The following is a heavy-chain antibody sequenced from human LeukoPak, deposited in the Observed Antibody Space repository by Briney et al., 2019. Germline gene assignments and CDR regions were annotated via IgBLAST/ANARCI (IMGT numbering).Heavy chain of an antibody. Sequence: GRSLRLSCAASGFIFSRYGMHWVRQAPGKGLVWVSRINSDGSSTSYADSVKGRFTISRDNAKNTLYLQMNSLRAEDTAVYYCERGGGYSYGCFDYWGKGTLVTVS. CDR1: GFIFSRYG. CDR3: ERGGGYSYGCFDY. D-gene: IGHD5-18*01. CDR2: INSDGSST. V-gene: IGHV3-74*01. J-gene: IGHJ4*02.